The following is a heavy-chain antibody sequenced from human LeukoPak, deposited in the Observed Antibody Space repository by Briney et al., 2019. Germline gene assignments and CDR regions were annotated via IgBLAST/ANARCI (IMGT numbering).Heavy chain of an antibody. CDR3: ARVPAYSNWFDP. Sequence: SETLSLTCTVSGGSISSYYWSWIRQPPGKGLEWIGYIYYSGSTYYNPSLKSRVTISVDTSKNQFSLKLSSVTAADTAVYYCARVPAYSNWFDPWGQGTLVTVSS. J-gene: IGHJ5*02. D-gene: IGHD4-11*01. CDR1: GGSISSYY. CDR2: IYYSGST. V-gene: IGHV4-59*12.